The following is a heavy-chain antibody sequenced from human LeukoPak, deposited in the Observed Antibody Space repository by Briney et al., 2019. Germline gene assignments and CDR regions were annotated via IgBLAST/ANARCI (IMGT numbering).Heavy chain of an antibody. J-gene: IGHJ5*02. CDR2: IYHSGSA. V-gene: IGHV4-38-2*02. Sequence: SETLSLTCAVSGYSISSGYQWAWIRQPPEKGLEWIGSIYHSGSAHYNPSLKSRVTISVDTSNNQFSLKLSSVTAADTAVYYCARDPRWLTPDCTSTSCYENYFDPWGQGTLVTVSS. CDR3: ARDPRWLTPDCTSTSCYENYFDP. D-gene: IGHD2-2*01. CDR1: GYSISSGYQ.